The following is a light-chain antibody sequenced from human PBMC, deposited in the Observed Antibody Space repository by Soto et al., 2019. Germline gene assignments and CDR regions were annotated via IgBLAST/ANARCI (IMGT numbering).Light chain of an antibody. CDR3: QQYRGYSTWT. Sequence: DIQMTQSPSTLSASVGDRVTITCRASQSVSRLLAWYQQRPGKAPKVLIWDASTLHRGVPSRFSGSGSGTEFTLTISSLEPEDFATYYCQQYRGYSTWTFGQGTRVEIK. CDR1: QSVSRL. V-gene: IGKV1-5*01. J-gene: IGKJ1*01. CDR2: DAS.